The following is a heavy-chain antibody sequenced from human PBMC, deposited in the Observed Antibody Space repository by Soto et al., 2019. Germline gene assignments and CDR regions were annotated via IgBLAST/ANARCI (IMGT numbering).Heavy chain of an antibody. CDR1: GYKFTSSL. V-gene: IGHV5-51*01. Sequence: GESLKISCRTSGYKFTSSLIACVRQMPGKGLEWMGIIFPSDSDTRYSPSFQGQVTISADRSTSTVFLQWASLKASDTAVYFCARKDKSGYFNWFDPWGQGTLVTVSS. CDR3: ARKDKSGYFNWFDP. D-gene: IGHD3-22*01. J-gene: IGHJ5*02. CDR2: IFPSDSDT.